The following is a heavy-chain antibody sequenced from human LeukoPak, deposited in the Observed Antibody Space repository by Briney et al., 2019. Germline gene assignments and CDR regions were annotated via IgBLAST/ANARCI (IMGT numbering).Heavy chain of an antibody. J-gene: IGHJ5*02. V-gene: IGHV1-8*01. CDR3: ARGHYDFWSGYYDP. D-gene: IGHD3-3*01. Sequence: ASVKVSCEDSGYTFTISDISCVREAPGQGLGWMGWMNGNSGNTGYAQKLHGRVTKTTNTSISTANMKLSSLRSEDTAVYYCARGHYDFWSGYYDPFGQGTLVTVSS. CDR2: MNGNSGNT. CDR1: GYTFTISD.